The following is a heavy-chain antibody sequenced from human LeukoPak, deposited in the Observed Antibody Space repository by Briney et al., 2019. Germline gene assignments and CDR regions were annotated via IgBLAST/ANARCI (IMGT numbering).Heavy chain of an antibody. CDR1: GFTFSDYY. CDR3: ARIVLRYFDWLLEAPMSYFDY. CDR2: ISSSGSTI. D-gene: IGHD3-9*01. Sequence: PGGSLRLSCAASGFTFSDYYVSWIRQAPGKGLEWVSYISSSGSTIYYADSVKGRFTISRDNAKNSLYLQMNSLRAEDTAVYYCARIVLRYFDWLLEAPMSYFDYWGQGTLVTVSS. J-gene: IGHJ4*02. V-gene: IGHV3-11*04.